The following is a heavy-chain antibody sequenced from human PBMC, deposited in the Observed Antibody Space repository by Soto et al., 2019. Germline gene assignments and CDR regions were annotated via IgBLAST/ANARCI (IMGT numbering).Heavy chain of an antibody. D-gene: IGHD6-19*01. CDR2: VSHDGRNT. Sequence: VQLVESGGGVVQPGRSLRLSCAASGFTFSDYAMHWVRQAPGKGLEWVAVVSHDGRNTHYADSVKGRFTISRDSSKNTVSVEMTSLRAEDTAVYYWAKGGRKWLVTSDFNCWGQGALVTVSS. J-gene: IGHJ4*02. CDR3: AKGGRKWLVTSDFNC. V-gene: IGHV3-30*18. CDR1: GFTFSDYA.